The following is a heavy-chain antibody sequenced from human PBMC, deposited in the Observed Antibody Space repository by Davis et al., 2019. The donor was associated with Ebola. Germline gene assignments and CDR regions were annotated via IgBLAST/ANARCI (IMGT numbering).Heavy chain of an antibody. Sequence: SCVASGFTFTGYWMGWVRQAPGTGLEWVANINQYGNERYYVDSVKGRFTISRDSAKNSLFLQMNNLRAEDTAVYYCARDGGDSGIRFDSWGQGTLVTVSS. V-gene: IGHV3-7*01. CDR2: INQYGNER. CDR3: ARDGGDSGIRFDS. CDR1: GFTFTGYW. J-gene: IGHJ4*02. D-gene: IGHD3-10*01.